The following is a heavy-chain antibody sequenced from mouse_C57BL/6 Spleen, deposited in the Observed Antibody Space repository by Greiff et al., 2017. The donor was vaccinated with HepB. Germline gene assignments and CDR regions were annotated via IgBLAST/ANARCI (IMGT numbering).Heavy chain of an antibody. Sequence: VKLQQPGAELVKPGASVKLSCKASGYTFTSYWMHWVKQRPGQGLEWIGMIHPNSGSTNYNEKFKSKATLTVDKSSSTAYMQLSSLTSEDSAVYYCARSGQLRSLYAMDYWGQGTSVTVSS. CDR3: ARSGQLRSLYAMDY. V-gene: IGHV1-64*01. D-gene: IGHD3-3*01. J-gene: IGHJ4*01. CDR2: IHPNSGST. CDR1: GYTFTSYW.